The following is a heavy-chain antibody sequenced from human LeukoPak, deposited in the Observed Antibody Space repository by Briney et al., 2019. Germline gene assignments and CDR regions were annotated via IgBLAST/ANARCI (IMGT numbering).Heavy chain of an antibody. D-gene: IGHD3-22*01. Sequence: ASVKVSCKASGSTFTSYYMHWVRQAPGQGLEWMGIINPSGGSTSYAQKFQGRVTMTRDTSTSTVYMELSSLRSEDTAVYYCARDPAYDSRIYYFDYWGQGTLVTVSS. CDR3: ARDPAYDSRIYYFDY. J-gene: IGHJ4*02. CDR2: INPSGGST. CDR1: GSTFTSYY. V-gene: IGHV1-46*01.